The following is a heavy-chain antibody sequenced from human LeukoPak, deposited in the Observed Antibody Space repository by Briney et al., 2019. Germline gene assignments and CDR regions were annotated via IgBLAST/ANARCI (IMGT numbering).Heavy chain of an antibody. CDR2: ISINGDKT. Sequence: HAGGSLRLSCSASGFTFSGHFMHWVRLAPGKGLEYVSSISINGDKTYYAESVKGRFTISRDNSKNTLYLQLSSLRVEDTAVYYCIKDRIGTWSFDHWGQGTLLTVSS. D-gene: IGHD1-26*01. J-gene: IGHJ4*02. CDR3: IKDRIGTWSFDH. V-gene: IGHV3-64D*06. CDR1: GFTFSGHF.